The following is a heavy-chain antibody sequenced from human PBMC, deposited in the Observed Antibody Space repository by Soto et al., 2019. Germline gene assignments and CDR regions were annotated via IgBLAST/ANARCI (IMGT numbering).Heavy chain of an antibody. J-gene: IGHJ4*02. CDR2: ISAHNGNT. CDR1: GYGFTTYG. CDR3: ARGRYGDY. Sequence: QVHLVQSGAEVKKPGASVKVSCKGSGYGFTTYGITWVRQAPGQGLEWMAWISAHNGNTTYAQKLQGRVTVTRDTSTLTAYMELRSLRSDDTAVYSCARGRYGDYWGQGALVTVSS. D-gene: IGHD1-1*01. V-gene: IGHV1-18*01.